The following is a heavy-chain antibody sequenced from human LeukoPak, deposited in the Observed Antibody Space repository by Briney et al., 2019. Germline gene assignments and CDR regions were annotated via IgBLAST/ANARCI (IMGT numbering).Heavy chain of an antibody. CDR1: GFTFSSYS. CDR3: ARDLNWGTYFDY. CDR2: ISSSSSYI. J-gene: IGHJ4*02. D-gene: IGHD7-27*01. Sequence: PGGSLRLSCAASGFTFSSYSMNWVRQAPGKGLEWVSSISSSSSYIYYADSVKGRFTISRDDAKSSLYLQMNSLRAEDTAVYYCARDLNWGTYFDYWGQGTLVTVSS. V-gene: IGHV3-21*01.